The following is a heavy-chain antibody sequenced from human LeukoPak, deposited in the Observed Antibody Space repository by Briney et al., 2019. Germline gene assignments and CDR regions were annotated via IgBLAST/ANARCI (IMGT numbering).Heavy chain of an antibody. CDR2: INHSGST. V-gene: IGHV4-34*01. J-gene: IGHJ4*02. CDR1: GGSFSGYY. Sequence: SETLSLTCAVYGGSFSGYYWSWIRQPPGKGLEWIGEINHSGSTNYNPSLKSRVTISVDTSKNQFSLKLRSVTAADTAVYYCASLRVPGDFDYWGQGTLVTVSS. CDR3: ASLRVPGDFDY.